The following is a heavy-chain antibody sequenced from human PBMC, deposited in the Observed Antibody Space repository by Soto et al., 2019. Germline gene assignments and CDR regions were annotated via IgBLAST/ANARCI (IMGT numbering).Heavy chain of an antibody. CDR1: GFTFRNYG. CDR3: AKDHLTTTVTPAGY. J-gene: IGHJ4*02. Sequence: QVQLVEPGGGEVQPGRSLRLSCAASGFTFRNYGMHWVRQAPGKGLELVSVISYQGSVKYYADSVKGRFTISRDNSTTPLSLQMDSPRAEDTAVYYCAKDHLTTTVTPAGYWGQGTLVTVSS. CDR2: ISYQGSVK. D-gene: IGHD4-17*01. V-gene: IGHV3-30*18.